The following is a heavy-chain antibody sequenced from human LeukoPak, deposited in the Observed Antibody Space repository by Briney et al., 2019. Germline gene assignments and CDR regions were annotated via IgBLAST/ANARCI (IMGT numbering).Heavy chain of an antibody. D-gene: IGHD3-22*01. CDR1: GFTFSRFA. V-gene: IGHV3-23*01. CDR2: ISGNGQQT. J-gene: IGHJ4*02. CDR3: AKDANYYDSSGYLIPFDY. Sequence: GGSLRLSCSASGFTFSRFAMTWVRQLPGKGLDWVSSISGNGQQTYYADSVKGRFSVSGDNSKNILYLQMDSLRADDSALYYCAKDANYYDSSGYLIPFDYWGQGTLVTVSS.